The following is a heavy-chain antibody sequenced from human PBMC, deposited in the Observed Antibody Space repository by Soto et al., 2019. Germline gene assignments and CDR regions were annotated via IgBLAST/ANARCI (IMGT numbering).Heavy chain of an antibody. Sequence: GGSLRLSCAASGFTFSSYAMHWVRQAPGKGLEWVAVISYDGSNKYYADSVKGRFTISRDNSKNTLYLQMNSLRAEDTAVYYCARSYGGNQGDAFDIWGQGTMVTVSS. D-gene: IGHD4-17*01. CDR1: GFTFSSYA. J-gene: IGHJ3*02. CDR2: ISYDGSNK. V-gene: IGHV3-30-3*01. CDR3: ARSYGGNQGDAFDI.